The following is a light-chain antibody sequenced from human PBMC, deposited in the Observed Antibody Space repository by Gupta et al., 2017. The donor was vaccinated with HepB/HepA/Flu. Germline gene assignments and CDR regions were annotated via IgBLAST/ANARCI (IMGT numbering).Light chain of an antibody. CDR2: SVS. V-gene: IGLV2-14*01. J-gene: IGLJ3*02. CDR1: SSDIGGCDA. Sequence: SAPTQSASVSGSPCPSITIPFPGSSSDIGGCDAVCWYKQYPGEAPELLIYSVSNRPSGIYDRFSGSKSGNTASLTITGLQSEDEGNYYCGSWRSGFTLVVFGGGTKLTVL. CDR3: GSWRSGFTLVV.